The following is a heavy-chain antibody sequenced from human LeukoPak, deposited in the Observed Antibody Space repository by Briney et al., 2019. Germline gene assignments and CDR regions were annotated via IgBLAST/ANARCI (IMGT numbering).Heavy chain of an antibody. CDR3: ASASSSWYEGAY. Sequence: GGSLRLSCAASGFTFSSYWMHWVRQAPGKGLVWVSRIKSDGSNTNYADSVKGRFTISRDNAKNTLHLQMNSLRAEDTAVYYCASASSSWYEGAYWGQGTLVTVSS. D-gene: IGHD6-13*01. J-gene: IGHJ4*02. CDR2: IKSDGSNT. V-gene: IGHV3-74*01. CDR1: GFTFSSYW.